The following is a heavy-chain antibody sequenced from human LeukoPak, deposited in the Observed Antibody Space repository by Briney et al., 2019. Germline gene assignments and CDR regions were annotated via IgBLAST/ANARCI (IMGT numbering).Heavy chain of an antibody. CDR1: GGSISSGSYY. D-gene: IGHD5-12*01. Sequence: SETLSLTCTVSGGSISSGSYYWSWTRQPAGKGLEWIGRIYTSGSTNYNPSLKSRVTISVDTSKNQFSLKLSSVTAADTAVYYCARESGYDEDFDYWGQGTLVTVSS. CDR3: ARESGYDEDFDY. J-gene: IGHJ4*02. V-gene: IGHV4-61*02. CDR2: IYTSGST.